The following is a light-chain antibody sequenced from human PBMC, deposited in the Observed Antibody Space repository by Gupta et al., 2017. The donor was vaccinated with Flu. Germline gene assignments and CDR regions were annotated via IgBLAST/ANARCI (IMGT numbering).Light chain of an antibody. CDR3: CGAADNYVV. V-gene: IGLV3-27*01. Sequence: SYEPTQPSSVSVSPGQTARIVCSGDILAKKYTRWFQQKPGQAPLLLISKDSERPSGIPVPFSGSGSGATVTLTIRGAQVEDEADYYGCGAADNYVVFGGGTKLTVL. CDR2: KDS. CDR1: ILAKKY. J-gene: IGLJ2*01.